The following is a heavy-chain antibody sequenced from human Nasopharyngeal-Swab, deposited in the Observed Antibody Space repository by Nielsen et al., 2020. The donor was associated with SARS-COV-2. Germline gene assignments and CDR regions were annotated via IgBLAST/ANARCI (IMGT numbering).Heavy chain of an antibody. CDR1: GYSISSGYY. CDR2: IYHSGNT. V-gene: IGHV4-38-2*02. D-gene: IGHD2-21*01. CDR3: VHLWLPGF. Sequence: SETLSLTCTVSGYSISSGYYWGWIRQPPGKALEWIASIYHSGNTYYNPSLKSRVTISVDTSKNQFSPKLNSVTAADTALYFCVHLWLPGFWGQGTLVTVSS. J-gene: IGHJ4*02.